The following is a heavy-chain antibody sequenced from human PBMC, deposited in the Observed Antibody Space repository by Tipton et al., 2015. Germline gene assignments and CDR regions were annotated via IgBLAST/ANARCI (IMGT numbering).Heavy chain of an antibody. CDR1: GASFRSSSYY. CDR2: FYYTGGT. D-gene: IGHD3-9*01. J-gene: IGHJ6*02. V-gene: IGHV4-39*01. Sequence: GLVKPSETLSLTCTVSGASFRSSSYYWGWIRQPPGKGLEWIGSFYYTGGTFYNPSLKSRITISVDTSKNQFSLRLSSVTAADTAVYYCASLKYYFDDGKDVWGQGTTVTVSS. CDR3: ASLKYYFDDGKDV.